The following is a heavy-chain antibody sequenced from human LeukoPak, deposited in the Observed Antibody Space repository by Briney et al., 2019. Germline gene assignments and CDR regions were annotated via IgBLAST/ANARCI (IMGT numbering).Heavy chain of an antibody. J-gene: IGHJ4*02. Sequence: SQTLSLTCTVSGGSISSGSYYWSWIRQPAGQGLEWIGRIYTSGSTNYNPSLKSRVTISVDTSKNQFSLKLSSVTAADTAVYYCAREVAGDFDYWGQGTLVTVSS. D-gene: IGHD6-19*01. CDR2: IYTSGST. CDR1: GGSISSGSYY. V-gene: IGHV4-61*02. CDR3: AREVAGDFDY.